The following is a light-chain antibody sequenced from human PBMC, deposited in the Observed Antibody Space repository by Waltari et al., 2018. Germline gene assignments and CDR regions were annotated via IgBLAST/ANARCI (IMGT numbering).Light chain of an antibody. Sequence: QSVLTQPPSVSAAPGQKVTISCSGSSSNIGNYYVSWYHQLPGAAPNHLLYDNNKRPAGIPDRFSASKAGTSATLGITGLQIGDEADYYGATWDNSLTDVVFGGGTKLTVL. V-gene: IGLV1-51*01. CDR3: ATWDNSLTDVV. CDR1: SSNIGNYY. J-gene: IGLJ2*01. CDR2: DNN.